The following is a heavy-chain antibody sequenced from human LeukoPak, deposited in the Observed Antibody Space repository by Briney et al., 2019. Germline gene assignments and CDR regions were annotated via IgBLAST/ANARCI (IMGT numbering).Heavy chain of an antibody. J-gene: IGHJ4*02. D-gene: IGHD2-15*01. CDR1: GYTFTSYD. Sequence: ASVKVSCKASGYTFTSYDINWVRQATGQGLEWMGWMNPNSGNTGSAQRFQGRVTMTRNTSISTAYMELSSLRSEDTAVYYCVRALRVGRYSADYWGQGTPVTVSS. CDR3: VRALRVGRYSADY. CDR2: MNPNSGNT. V-gene: IGHV1-8*01.